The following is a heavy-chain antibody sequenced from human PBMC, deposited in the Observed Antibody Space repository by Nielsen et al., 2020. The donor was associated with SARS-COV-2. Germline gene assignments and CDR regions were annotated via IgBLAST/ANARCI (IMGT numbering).Heavy chain of an antibody. CDR3: ARAARVFDY. CDR1: GGSVSSGSYY. V-gene: IGHV4-61*01. Sequence: SETLSLTCTVSGGSVSSGSYYWSWIRQPPGKGLAWIGYIYYSGSTNYNPSLKSRVTISVDTSKNQFSLKLSSVTAADTAVYYCARAARVFDYWGQGTLVTVSS. CDR2: IYYSGST. J-gene: IGHJ4*02. D-gene: IGHD6-25*01.